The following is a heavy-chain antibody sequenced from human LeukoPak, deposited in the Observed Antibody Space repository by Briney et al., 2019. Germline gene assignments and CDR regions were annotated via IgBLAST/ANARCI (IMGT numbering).Heavy chain of an antibody. CDR2: IKQDGSEK. J-gene: IGHJ6*03. CDR1: GFTFSSYW. CDR3: ARRNYYDSSGYYDYYYYYMDV. V-gene: IGHV3-7*01. Sequence: GGSLRLSCAASGFTFSSYWMSWVRQAPGKGLEWVANIKQDGSEKYYVDSVKGRFTISRDNAKNSLHLQMNSLRAEDTAVYYCARRNYYDSSGYYDYYYYYMDVWGKGTTVTVSS. D-gene: IGHD3-22*01.